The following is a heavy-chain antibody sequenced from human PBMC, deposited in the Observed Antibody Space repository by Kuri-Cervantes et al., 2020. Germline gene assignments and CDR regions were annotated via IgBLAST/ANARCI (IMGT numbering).Heavy chain of an antibody. CDR2: ISSSSSYI. J-gene: IGHJ4*02. CDR1: GLTFNNYS. D-gene: IGHD4-17*01. Sequence: GESLKISCAASGLTFNNYSMNWVRQAPGKGLEWVSSISSSSSYIYYADSVKGRFTISRDNAKNSLYLQMNSLRAEDTAVYYCARDDMTTVTTEDYWGQGTLVTVSS. CDR3: ARDDMTTVTTEDY. V-gene: IGHV3-21*01.